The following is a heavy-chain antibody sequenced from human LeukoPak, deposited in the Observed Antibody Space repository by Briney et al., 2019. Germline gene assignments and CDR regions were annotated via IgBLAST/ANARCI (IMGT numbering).Heavy chain of an antibody. J-gene: IGHJ4*02. CDR3: ARDMDAVLDY. CDR1: GFTVSSNY. Sequence: GGSLRLSCAASGFTVSSNYMSWVRQAPGKGLEWVSIIYSGGSTFYADSVKGRFTISRDNSKNTLYLQMNSLRAEDTAVYYCARDMDAVLDYWGQGTLVTVSS. D-gene: IGHD2-2*03. V-gene: IGHV3-53*01. CDR2: IYSGGST.